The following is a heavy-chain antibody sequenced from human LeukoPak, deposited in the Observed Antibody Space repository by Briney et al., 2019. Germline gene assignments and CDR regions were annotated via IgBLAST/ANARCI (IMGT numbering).Heavy chain of an antibody. V-gene: IGHV1-18*01. CDR3: ARGLASSITMHRGIFDY. J-gene: IGHJ4*02. CDR1: GYTFTSYG. Sequence: ASVKVSCKASGYTFTSYGISWVRQAPGQGLEWMGWISAYNGNTNYAQKLQGRVTMTTDTSTSTAYMELRSLRSDDTAVYYCARGLASSITMHRGIFDYWGQGTLVTVSS. D-gene: IGHD3-10*01. CDR2: ISAYNGNT.